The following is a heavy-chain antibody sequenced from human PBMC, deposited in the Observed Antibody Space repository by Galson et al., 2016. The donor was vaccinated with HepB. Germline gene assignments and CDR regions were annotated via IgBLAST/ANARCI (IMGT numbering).Heavy chain of an antibody. CDR3: ARRAMYSRSSTYYYGMDV. D-gene: IGHD6-13*01. CDR2: LNGDGGDT. Sequence: SLRLSCAASGFTFSSYWMHWVRQVPGKGLVWVSRLNGDGGDTSYADSVKGRFTISRDNAKNTLYLQMNSLRAEDTAVYYCARRAMYSRSSTYYYGMDVWGQGTPVTVSS. J-gene: IGHJ6*02. CDR1: GFTFSSYW. V-gene: IGHV3-74*01.